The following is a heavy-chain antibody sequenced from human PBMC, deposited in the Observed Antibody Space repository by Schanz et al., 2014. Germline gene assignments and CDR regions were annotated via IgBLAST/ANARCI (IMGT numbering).Heavy chain of an antibody. CDR3: ARGARQHSGSYSASDY. V-gene: IGHV3-11*06. J-gene: IGHJ4*02. CDR2: ISGSDNYI. CDR1: GFTFNDYY. Sequence: QVQLVESGGGLVKPGGSLRLSCAASGFTFNDYYMNWIRQAPGKGLEWVSYISGSDNYINYADSVKGRFTISRDNAKNSLFLLMSSLRAEDSAVYYCARGARQHSGSYSASDYWGQGTLVTVSS. D-gene: IGHD1-26*01.